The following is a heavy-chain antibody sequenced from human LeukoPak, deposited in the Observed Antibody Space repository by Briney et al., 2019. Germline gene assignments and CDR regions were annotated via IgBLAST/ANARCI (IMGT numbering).Heavy chain of an antibody. V-gene: IGHV3-74*01. CDR1: GFTFSSYW. Sequence: GGSLRLSCAASGFTFSSYWMHWVRQAPGKGLVWVSRINSDGSSTSYADSVKGRFTISGDNAKNTLYLQMNSLRAEDTAVYYCARAERWLQSFVSWGQGTLVTVSS. CDR2: INSDGSST. D-gene: IGHD5-24*01. J-gene: IGHJ5*02. CDR3: ARAERWLQSFVS.